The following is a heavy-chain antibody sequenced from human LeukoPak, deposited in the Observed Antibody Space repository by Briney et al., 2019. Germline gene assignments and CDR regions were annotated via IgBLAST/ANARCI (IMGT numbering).Heavy chain of an antibody. J-gene: IGHJ6*02. D-gene: IGHD3-3*01. Sequence: HPGGSLRLSCAASGFTFSSYAMHWVRQAPGKGLEWVAVISYDGSNKYYADSVKGRFTISRDNSKSTLYLQMNSLRAEDTAVYYCARTIFGVDYYYYGMDVWGQGTTVTVSS. CDR3: ARTIFGVDYYYYGMDV. V-gene: IGHV3-30-3*01. CDR2: ISYDGSNK. CDR1: GFTFSSYA.